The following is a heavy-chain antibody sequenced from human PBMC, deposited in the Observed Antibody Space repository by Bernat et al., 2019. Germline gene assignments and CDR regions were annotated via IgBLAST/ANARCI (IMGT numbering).Heavy chain of an antibody. CDR3: ASVFGGNSAYWYFDL. CDR2: IYYSGST. D-gene: IGHD4-23*01. J-gene: IGHJ2*01. V-gene: IGHV4-59*01. Sequence: QVQLQESGPGLVKPSETLSLTCTVSGGSISSYYCSWIRQPPGKGLEWIGYIYYSGSTNYNPSLKSRVTISVDTSKNQFSLKLTSVTAAETAVYYCASVFGGNSAYWYFDLWGRGTLVTVSS. CDR1: GGSISSYY.